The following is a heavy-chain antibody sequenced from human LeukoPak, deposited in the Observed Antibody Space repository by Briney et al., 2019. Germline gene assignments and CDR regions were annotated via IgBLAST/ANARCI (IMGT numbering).Heavy chain of an antibody. Sequence: PGGSLRLSCAASGFTFSSYGMHWVRQAPGKGLEWVAFIRYDGSNKYYADSVKGRFTISRDNSKNTLYLQMNSLRAEDTAVYYCARPYSSGWYNYYYYMDVWGKGTTVTVSS. CDR2: IRYDGSNK. J-gene: IGHJ6*03. V-gene: IGHV3-30*02. CDR1: GFTFSSYG. D-gene: IGHD6-19*01. CDR3: ARPYSSGWYNYYYYMDV.